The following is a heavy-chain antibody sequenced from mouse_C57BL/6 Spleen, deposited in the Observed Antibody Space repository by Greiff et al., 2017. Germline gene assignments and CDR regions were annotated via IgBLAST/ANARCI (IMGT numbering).Heavy chain of an antibody. CDR1: GFTFSSYA. V-gene: IGHV5-6*03. CDR3: ARQVTGTSGVDY. Sequence: EVKLMESGGGLVKPGGSLKLSCAASGFTFSSYAMSWVRQTPEKRLEWVATISDGGSYTYYPDSVKGRFTISRDNAKNTLSLQMSSLKSEDTAMYYCARQVTGTSGVDYWGQGTTLTVSS. J-gene: IGHJ2*01. D-gene: IGHD4-1*01. CDR2: ISDGGSYT.